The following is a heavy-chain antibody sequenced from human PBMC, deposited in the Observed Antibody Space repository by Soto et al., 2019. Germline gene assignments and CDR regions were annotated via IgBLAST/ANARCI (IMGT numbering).Heavy chain of an antibody. CDR3: ARGGTPAGIVLMVYAAGPFDY. Sequence: GASVKVSCKASGYTFTSYYMHWVRQAPGQGLEWMGIINPRGDSTSYAQKFQGRVTMTRDTSTSTVYMELSSLRSEDTAVYYCARGGTPAGIVLMVYAAGPFDYWGQGTLVTVSS. V-gene: IGHV1-46*01. CDR2: INPRGDST. D-gene: IGHD2-8*01. J-gene: IGHJ4*02. CDR1: GYTFTSYY.